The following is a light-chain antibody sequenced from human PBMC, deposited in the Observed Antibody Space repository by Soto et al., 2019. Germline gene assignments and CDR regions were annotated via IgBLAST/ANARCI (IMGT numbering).Light chain of an antibody. J-gene: IGKJ1*01. CDR3: QHYSTYAGT. Sequence: DIQMTQSPSTLSASVGDRVTITCRASQSISTWLAWYQQKPGRAPKLLISDASRLEGGVPPRFSGSGSGTQFTLTVSSRQPDDFATYYCQHYSTYAGTFGQGTKVEIK. V-gene: IGKV1-5*01. CDR2: DAS. CDR1: QSISTW.